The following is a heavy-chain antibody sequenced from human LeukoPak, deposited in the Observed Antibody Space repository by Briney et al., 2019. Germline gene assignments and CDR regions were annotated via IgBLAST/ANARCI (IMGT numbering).Heavy chain of an antibody. D-gene: IGHD2-15*01. CDR2: IGGSGGST. Sequence: PGGSLRLSCAASGFTFSSYAMSWVRQAPGKGLEWVSAIGGSGGSTYYADSVKGRFTISRDNSKNTLYLQMNSLRAEDTAVYYCAKDISGLGYCSGGSCFGDYFDYWGQGTLVTVSS. CDR1: GFTFSSYA. V-gene: IGHV3-23*01. J-gene: IGHJ4*02. CDR3: AKDISGLGYCSGGSCFGDYFDY.